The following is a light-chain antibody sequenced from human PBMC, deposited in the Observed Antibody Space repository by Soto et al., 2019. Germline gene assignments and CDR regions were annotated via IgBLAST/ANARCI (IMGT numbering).Light chain of an antibody. CDR3: QQYNKWPPYT. Sequence: EIVMTQSPATLSVSPGERATLSCRASQTVSRNLGWYQQKPGQAPRLLIYGASTRATGIPARFSGSGSGTEFTLTISSLQSEDFAVYYCQQYNKWPPYTLGQGTKVEIK. J-gene: IGKJ2*01. CDR2: GAS. V-gene: IGKV3-15*01. CDR1: QTVSRN.